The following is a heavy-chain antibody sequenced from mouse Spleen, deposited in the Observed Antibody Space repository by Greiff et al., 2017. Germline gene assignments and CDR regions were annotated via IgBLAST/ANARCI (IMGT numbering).Heavy chain of an antibody. CDR2: IYPSDSET. CDR3: ASDYYDGWFAY. J-gene: IGHJ3*01. Sequence: QVQLQQSGAELVRPGSSVKLSCKASGYTFTSYWMDWVKQRPGQGLEWIGNIYPSDSETHYNQKFKDKATLTVDKSSSTAYMQLSSLTSEDSAVYYCASDYYDGWFAYWGQGTLVTVSA. D-gene: IGHD1-1*01. CDR1: GYTFTSYW. V-gene: IGHV1-61*01.